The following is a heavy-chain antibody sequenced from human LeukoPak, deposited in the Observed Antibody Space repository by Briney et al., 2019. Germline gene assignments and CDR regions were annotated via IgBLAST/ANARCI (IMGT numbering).Heavy chain of an antibody. CDR1: GYTFTGYY. CDR3: ARAGLSIVATIGYFDY. J-gene: IGHJ4*02. V-gene: IGHV1-2*02. Sequence: ASVKVSCKASGYTFTGYYMHWVRQAPGQGLEWMGWINPNSGGTNYAQKFQGRVTMTRDTSISTAYMELSRLRFDDTAVYYCARAGLSIVATIGYFDYWGQGTLVTVSS. CDR2: INPNSGGT. D-gene: IGHD5-12*01.